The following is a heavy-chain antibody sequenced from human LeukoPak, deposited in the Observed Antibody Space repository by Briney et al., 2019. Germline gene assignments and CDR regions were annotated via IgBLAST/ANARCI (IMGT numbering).Heavy chain of an antibody. V-gene: IGHV3-48*04. Sequence: GGSLRLSCAASGFTFSSYSMNWVRQAPGKGLEWVSYISSSSSTIYYADSVKGRFTISRDNAKNSLYLQMNSLRADDTAVYYCSREGTCSSTSCYGRVYWFDYGGQGRLVSVS. CDR3: SREGTCSSTSCYGRVYWFDY. D-gene: IGHD2-2*01. CDR2: ISSSSSTI. CDR1: GFTFSSYS. J-gene: IGHJ4*02.